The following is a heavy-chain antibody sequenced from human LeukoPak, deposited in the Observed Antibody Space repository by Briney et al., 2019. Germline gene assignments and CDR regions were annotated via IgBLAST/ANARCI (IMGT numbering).Heavy chain of an antibody. CDR3: ARERGSPTWFDY. CDR2: TYYRSKWYN. Sequence: SQTLSLTCAISGDSLSSNTATWTWITQSPSRGLEWLGRTYYRSKWYNDYAVSVKSRITINPDTSKNQFSLQLNAVTPEDTAVYYCARERGSPTWFDYWGQGALVTVSS. J-gene: IGHJ5*01. V-gene: IGHV6-1*01. CDR1: GDSLSSNTAT. D-gene: IGHD1-26*01.